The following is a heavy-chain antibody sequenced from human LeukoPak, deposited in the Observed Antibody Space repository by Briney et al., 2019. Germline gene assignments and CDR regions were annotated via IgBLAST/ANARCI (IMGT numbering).Heavy chain of an antibody. D-gene: IGHD3-3*01. CDR1: GGSISSYY. CDR3: ARGILAKGYFDL. V-gene: IGHV4-59*12. CDR2: IYYSGST. Sequence: PSETLSLTFTVSGGSISSYYWSWIRQPPGKGLEWIGYIYYSGSTDYNPSLKSRVTMSVDTSKNQFSLKLTSVTAADTAVYYCARGILAKGYFDLWGRDTLVTVSS. J-gene: IGHJ2*01.